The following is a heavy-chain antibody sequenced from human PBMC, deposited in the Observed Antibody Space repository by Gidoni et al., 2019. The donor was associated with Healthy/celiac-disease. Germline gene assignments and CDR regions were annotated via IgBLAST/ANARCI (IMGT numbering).Heavy chain of an antibody. CDR3: ASPGGDSSGYRSVALDY. V-gene: IGHV3-53*01. CDR2: IYSGGST. J-gene: IGHJ4*02. CDR1: GFPVSRNY. D-gene: IGHD3-22*01. Sequence: EVQLVESGGGVIQPGGSLRRSCAASGFPVSRNYMSWVRQAPGKGLELVSVIYSGGSTYSADSVKCLFTISRDNSKNTLYLQMISLSAEDTAVYYCASPGGDSSGYRSVALDYWGQGTLVTVSS.